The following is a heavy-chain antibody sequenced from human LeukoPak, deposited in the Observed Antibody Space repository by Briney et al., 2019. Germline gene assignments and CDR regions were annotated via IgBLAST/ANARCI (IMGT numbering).Heavy chain of an antibody. CDR3: ARDHTDPGLFFDS. CDR1: GFAFSNYW. V-gene: IGHV3-7*01. CDR2: IKFDGSEK. D-gene: IGHD2-21*01. J-gene: IGHJ4*02. Sequence: GGSLRLSCAASGFAFSNYWMTWVRQAPGKGLEWVASIKFDGSEKYYVDSVKGRFTISRDNAKNSLYLQMNSLRAEDTALYYCARDHTDPGLFFDSWGQGTLVTVSS.